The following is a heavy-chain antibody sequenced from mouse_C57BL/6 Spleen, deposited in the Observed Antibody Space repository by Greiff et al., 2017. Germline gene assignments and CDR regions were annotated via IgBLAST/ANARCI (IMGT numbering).Heavy chain of an antibody. V-gene: IGHV5-6*02. CDR3: ARGYYGSSSYWYFGV. CDR1: GFTFSSYG. Sequence: DVKLVESGGDLVKPGGSLKLSCAASGFTFSSYGMSWVRQTPDKRLEWVATISSGGSYTYYPDSVKGRFTISRGNDKNTLYLQMSRLKSEDTAMYYCARGYYGSSSYWYFGVWGTGTTVTVSS. CDR2: ISSGGSYT. J-gene: IGHJ1*03. D-gene: IGHD1-1*01.